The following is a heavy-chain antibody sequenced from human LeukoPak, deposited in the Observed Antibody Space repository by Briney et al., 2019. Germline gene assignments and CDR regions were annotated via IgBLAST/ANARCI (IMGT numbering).Heavy chain of an antibody. CDR3: AKDSRGYCSSTSCYFVSYYYYYMDV. CDR2: IRYDGSNK. V-gene: IGHV3-30*02. J-gene: IGHJ6*03. Sequence: PGGSLRLSCAASGFTFSSYGMHWVRQAPGKGLEWVAFIRYDGSNKYYADSVKGRFTISRDNSKNTLYLQMNSLRAEDTAVYYCAKDSRGYCSSTSCYFVSYYYYYMDVWGKGTTVTVSS. D-gene: IGHD2-2*01. CDR1: GFTFSSYG.